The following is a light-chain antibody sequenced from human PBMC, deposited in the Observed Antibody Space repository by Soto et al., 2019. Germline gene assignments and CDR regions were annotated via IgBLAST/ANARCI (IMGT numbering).Light chain of an antibody. V-gene: IGKV3-20*01. CDR1: QSVSSSY. CDR3: QQYNSYSGWT. CDR2: GAS. J-gene: IGKJ1*01. Sequence: EIVLTQSPGTLSLSPGERATLSCRASQSVSSSYLAWYQQKPGQAPRLLIYGASSRATGIPDRFSGSGSGTEFTLTISSLQPDDFATYYCQQYNSYSGWTFGQGTKVDIK.